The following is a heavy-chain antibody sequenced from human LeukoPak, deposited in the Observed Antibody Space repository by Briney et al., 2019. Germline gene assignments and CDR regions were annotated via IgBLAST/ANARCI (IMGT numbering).Heavy chain of an antibody. J-gene: IGHJ6*02. CDR1: GFTFSSYG. D-gene: IGHD4-17*01. V-gene: IGHV3-33*01. Sequence: GRSLRLSCAASGFTFSSYGTHWVRQAPGKGLEWVAVIWHDGSNKYYADSVKGRFTISRDNSKNTLYLQMNSLRAEDTAVYYCARDDYGDLRYYYYGMDVWGQGTTVTVSS. CDR2: IWHDGSNK. CDR3: ARDDYGDLRYYYYGMDV.